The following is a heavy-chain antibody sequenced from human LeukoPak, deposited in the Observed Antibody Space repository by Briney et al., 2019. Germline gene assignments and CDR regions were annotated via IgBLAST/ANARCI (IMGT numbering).Heavy chain of an antibody. Sequence: GGSLRLSCAASGFTFSNSWMSWVRQAPRKGLEWVANIKQDGSEKNYVDSVKGRFTISRDNAKSSLYLQMNSLRVEDTAVYYCARYMSLGDWGQGTLVTVSS. CDR1: GFTFSNSW. J-gene: IGHJ4*02. V-gene: IGHV3-7*01. CDR2: IKQDGSEK. CDR3: ARYMSLGD. D-gene: IGHD3-10*02.